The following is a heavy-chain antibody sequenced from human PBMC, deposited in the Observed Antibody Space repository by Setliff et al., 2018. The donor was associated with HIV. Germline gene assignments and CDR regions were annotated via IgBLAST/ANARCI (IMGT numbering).Heavy chain of an antibody. CDR2: IYYSGST. Sequence: SETLSLTCTVSGDSISSGGYYWSWIRQFPGKGLEWIGYIYYSGSTYYNPSLQSRLTMSVDTSKNQFSLKLRYVTAADTAVYYCARDPRAPRTIRAFDIWGLGTMVTVSS. J-gene: IGHJ3*02. CDR1: GDSISSGGYY. CDR3: ARDPRAPRTIRAFDI. D-gene: IGHD2-2*02. V-gene: IGHV4-30-4*01.